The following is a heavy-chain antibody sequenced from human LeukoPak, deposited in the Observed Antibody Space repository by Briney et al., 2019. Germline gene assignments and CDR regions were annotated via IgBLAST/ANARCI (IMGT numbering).Heavy chain of an antibody. V-gene: IGHV1-69*04. CDR3: ARDREVVVVPAANPPYYYYGMDV. Sequence: SVKVSCKASGGTFSSYAISWVRQAPGQGLEWMGRIIPILGIANYAQKFQGRVTITADKSTSTAYMELSSLRSEDTAVYYCARDREVVVVPAANPPYYYYGMDVWGQGTTVTVSS. CDR1: GGTFSSYA. J-gene: IGHJ6*02. D-gene: IGHD2-2*01. CDR2: IIPILGIA.